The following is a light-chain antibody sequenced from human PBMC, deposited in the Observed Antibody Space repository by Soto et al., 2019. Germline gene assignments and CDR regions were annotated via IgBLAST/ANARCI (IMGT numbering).Light chain of an antibody. V-gene: IGLV1-51*01. CDR3: GSWDSSLSAYV. J-gene: IGLJ1*01. CDR2: DDN. Sequence: QSVLTQPPSVSAAPGQTVTLSCSGSSSNIVGHSVSWYQQLPGTAPKLLIYDDNKRPSGIPDRFSGSKSGTSATLGITGCQTGDEADYYCGSWDSSLSAYVFGTGTKV. CDR1: SSNIVGHS.